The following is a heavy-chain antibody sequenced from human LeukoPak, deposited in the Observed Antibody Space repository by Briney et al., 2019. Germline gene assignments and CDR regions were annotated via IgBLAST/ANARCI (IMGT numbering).Heavy chain of an antibody. CDR1: GFTFSSYS. CDR3: ARERYCGGDCYDAFDI. J-gene: IGHJ3*02. D-gene: IGHD2-21*01. Sequence: GGSLRLSCAASGFTFSSYSMNWVRQAPGKGLEWVSSISSSSSYIYYADSVKGRFTISRDNAKNSLYLQMNSLRAEDTAVYYCARERYCGGDCYDAFDIWGQGTMVTVSS. V-gene: IGHV3-21*01. CDR2: ISSSSSYI.